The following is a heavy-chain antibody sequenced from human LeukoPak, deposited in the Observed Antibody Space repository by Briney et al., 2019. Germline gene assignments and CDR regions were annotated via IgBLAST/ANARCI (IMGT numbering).Heavy chain of an antibody. CDR2: INSDGINT. CDR1: GFTFSNYW. V-gene: IGHV3-74*01. Sequence: GGSLRLSCAASGFTFSNYWMHWVRQAPGKGLVWVSRINSDGINTSYADSVKGRFTISRDNAKNTLNLQMNSLRAEDTAVYYCAREAAPYGSGSYYTEVYYYYYYYMDVWGKGTTVTISS. J-gene: IGHJ6*03. CDR3: AREAAPYGSGSYYTEVYYYYYYYMDV. D-gene: IGHD3-10*01.